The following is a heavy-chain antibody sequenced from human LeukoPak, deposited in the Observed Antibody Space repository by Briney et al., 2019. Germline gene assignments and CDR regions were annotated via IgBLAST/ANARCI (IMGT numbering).Heavy chain of an antibody. Sequence: ASVKVSCKASGYTFTSYYIHWVRQAPGQGLEWMGIINPSGGSTNYAQKFQGRVTMTRDTSTSTAYMELSSLRSEDTAVYYCARGPSMDSSSWYSEDAFDIWGQGTMVTVSS. V-gene: IGHV1-46*01. D-gene: IGHD6-13*01. CDR3: ARGPSMDSSSWYSEDAFDI. CDR1: GYTFTSYY. J-gene: IGHJ3*02. CDR2: INPSGGST.